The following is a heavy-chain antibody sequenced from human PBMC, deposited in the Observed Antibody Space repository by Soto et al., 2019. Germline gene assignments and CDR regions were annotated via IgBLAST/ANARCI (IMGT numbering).Heavy chain of an antibody. CDR1: GFTSSNYA. CDR2: FSAVDKTA. V-gene: IGHV3-23*01. D-gene: IGHD4-17*01. Sequence: GGSLRLSCAASGFTSSNYAFNWVRQAPGKGLEWVSSFSAVDKTANYADSVKGRFTITRDNSNNTLYLQMNSLSAEDTAVYFCAKVASYGYWHLDLWGRGILVTVSS. CDR3: AKVASYGYWHLDL. J-gene: IGHJ2*01.